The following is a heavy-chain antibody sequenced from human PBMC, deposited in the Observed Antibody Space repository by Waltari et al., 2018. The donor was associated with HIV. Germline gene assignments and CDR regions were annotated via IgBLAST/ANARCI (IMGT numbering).Heavy chain of an antibody. CDR2: ISAYNGNT. J-gene: IGHJ4*02. D-gene: IGHD3-10*01. V-gene: IGHV1-18*01. CDR3: ARDKGLWFGELLGDY. CDR1: GYTFTSCG. Sequence: QVQLVQSGAEVKKHGAAGKVSGKASGYTFTSCGSSWVRQAPGQGLEWMGWISAYNGNTNYAQKLQGRVTMTTDTSTSTAYMELRSLRSDDTAVYYCARDKGLWFGELLGDYWGQGTLVTVSS.